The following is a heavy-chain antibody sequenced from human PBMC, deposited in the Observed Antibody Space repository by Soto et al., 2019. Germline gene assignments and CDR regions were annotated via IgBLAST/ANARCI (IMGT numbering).Heavy chain of an antibody. V-gene: IGHV3-66*01. Sequence: EVQLVESGGGLVQPGGSLRLSCAASGFTVSSNYMSWVRQAPGKGLEWVSVIYSGGSTYYADSVKGRFTISRDNSKNTLYLQMNSLRAEDTAVYYCARDLSYYDSSGVTDYWGQGTLVTVSS. J-gene: IGHJ4*02. CDR2: IYSGGST. D-gene: IGHD3-22*01. CDR3: ARDLSYYDSSGVTDY. CDR1: GFTVSSNY.